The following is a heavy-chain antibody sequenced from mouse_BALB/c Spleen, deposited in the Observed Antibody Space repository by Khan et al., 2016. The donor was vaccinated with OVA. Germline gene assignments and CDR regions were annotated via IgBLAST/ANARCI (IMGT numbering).Heavy chain of an antibody. Sequence: EVELVESGGGLVKPGGSLKLSCAASGFTFSDYYMYWVRQTPEKRLEWVATISDGGSYTYYPDSVTGRFTISRGNAKKHLYLQMSSLKSEDTAMYYCARAGYGGFAYWGQGTLVTVSA. CDR1: GFTFSDYY. V-gene: IGHV5-4*02. J-gene: IGHJ3*01. CDR3: ARAGYGGFAY. D-gene: IGHD1-1*02. CDR2: ISDGGSYT.